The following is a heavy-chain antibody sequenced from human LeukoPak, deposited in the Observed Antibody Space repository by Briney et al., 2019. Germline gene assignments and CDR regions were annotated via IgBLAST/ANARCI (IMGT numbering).Heavy chain of an antibody. Sequence: SETLSLTCAVYGGSFSGYYWSWIRQPPGKGLEWIGEINHSGSTNYSPSLKSRVTISVDTSKNQFSLKLSSVTAADTAVYYCARVSLYNQQLAGWGQGTLVTVSS. D-gene: IGHD6-13*01. CDR2: INHSGST. CDR1: GGSFSGYY. V-gene: IGHV4-34*01. J-gene: IGHJ4*02. CDR3: ARVSLYNQQLAG.